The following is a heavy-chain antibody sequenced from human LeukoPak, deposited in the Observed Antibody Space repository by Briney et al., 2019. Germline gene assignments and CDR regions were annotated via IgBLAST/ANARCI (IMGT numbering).Heavy chain of an antibody. Sequence: SETLSLTCTVSGDSISSSYWSWIRQPPGKGLEWIGYIYYSGSTNYNPSLKSRVTISVDTSKNQFSLKLSSVTAADTAVYYCARVQLSLYYFDYWGQGTLVTVSS. CDR2: IYYSGST. D-gene: IGHD5-18*01. V-gene: IGHV4-59*01. CDR3: ARVQLSLYYFDY. CDR1: GDSISSSY. J-gene: IGHJ4*02.